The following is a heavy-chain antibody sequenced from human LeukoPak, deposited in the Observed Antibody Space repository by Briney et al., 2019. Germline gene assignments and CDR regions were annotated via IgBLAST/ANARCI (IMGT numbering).Heavy chain of an antibody. D-gene: IGHD2-8*01. V-gene: IGHV1-69*06. Sequence: SVKVSCKASGDTFTTYAIIWVRQAPGQGLEWMGGIIPMFGTPNYAQRLQGRVTITADKSTNTAYMELSSLRSEDTAVYYCARAGIPGYCTNVTCSNWLDPWGQGTPVTVSS. CDR2: IIPMFGTP. CDR1: GDTFTTYA. CDR3: ARAGIPGYCTNVTCSNWLDP. J-gene: IGHJ5*02.